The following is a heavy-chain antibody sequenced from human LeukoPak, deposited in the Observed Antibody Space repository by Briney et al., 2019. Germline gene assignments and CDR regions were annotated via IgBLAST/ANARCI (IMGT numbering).Heavy chain of an antibody. CDR3: AKARYCSGGSCFPQLTPDY. Sequence: SVKVSCKASGGTFSSYAISWVRQAPGQGLEWMGGIIPIFGTANYAQKFQGRVTITADKSTSTAYMELSSLRSEDTAVYYCAKARYCSGGSCFPQLTPDYWGQGTLVTVSS. CDR1: GGTFSSYA. V-gene: IGHV1-69*06. CDR2: IIPIFGTA. J-gene: IGHJ4*02. D-gene: IGHD2-15*01.